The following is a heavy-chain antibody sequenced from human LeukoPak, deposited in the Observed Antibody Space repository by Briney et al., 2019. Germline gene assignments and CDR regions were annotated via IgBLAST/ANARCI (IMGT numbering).Heavy chain of an antibody. CDR3: ARRWNYGRNYYIDV. J-gene: IGHJ6*03. CDR2: INGSGTI. Sequence: SETLSLTCAVYGGSFSNYYWSWIRQSPGKGLEWIGEINGSGTINYNPPLMSRVTISVDKSKNQFSLKLSSVTAADTAVYYCARRWNYGRNYYIDVWGKGATVSVSS. CDR1: GGSFSNYY. V-gene: IGHV4-34*01. D-gene: IGHD1-7*01.